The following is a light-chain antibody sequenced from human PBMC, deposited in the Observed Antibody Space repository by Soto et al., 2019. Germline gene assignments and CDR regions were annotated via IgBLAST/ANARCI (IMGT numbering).Light chain of an antibody. CDR3: QEYNSDSGLT. CDR2: TAS. Sequence: DIQMTQSPSTLSASVGDRVTITSRASQSISSWLAWYQQKPGKAPKLLIYTASNLKSGVPSRFSGSGSGTEFTLTISSLQPDDFATYYCQEYNSDSGLTFGGGTKVEIK. CDR1: QSISSW. J-gene: IGKJ4*01. V-gene: IGKV1-5*03.